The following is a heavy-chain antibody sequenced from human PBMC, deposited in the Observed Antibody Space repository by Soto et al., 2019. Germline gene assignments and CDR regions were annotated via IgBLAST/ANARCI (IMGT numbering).Heavy chain of an antibody. CDR2: IYSSGGT. CDR3: ARDGDGYNN. V-gene: IGHV4-61*01. CDR1: GGSVTGGSYY. Sequence: QVQLQESGPGLVKPSETLSITCSVSGGSVTGGSYYWSWIRQPPGKGLEWIGYIYSSGGTSYNPSLKSRVTISVDTSKNQFSLKLTSVTAADTAVYYCARDGDGYNNWGQGTLVTVSS. D-gene: IGHD5-12*01. J-gene: IGHJ4*02.